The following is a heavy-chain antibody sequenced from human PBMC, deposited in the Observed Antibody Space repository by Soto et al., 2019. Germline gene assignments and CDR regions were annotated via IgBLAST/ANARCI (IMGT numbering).Heavy chain of an antibody. V-gene: IGHV3-15*07. J-gene: IGHJ4*02. CDR1: GFTFSNAW. D-gene: IGHD6-19*01. CDR3: TTDPASYSSGWLNDY. CDR2: IKSKTEGGTK. Sequence: GGSLRLSCAASGFTFSNAWMNWVRQAPGKGLEWVGRIKSKTEGGTKDYATPVKARFTISRDDSKNTLYLQMNSLKTEDTAVYYCTTDPASYSSGWLNDYWGQGTLVTVSS.